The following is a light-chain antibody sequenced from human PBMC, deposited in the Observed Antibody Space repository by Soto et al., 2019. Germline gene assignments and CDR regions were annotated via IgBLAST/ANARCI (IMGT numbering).Light chain of an antibody. CDR2: DVS. Sequence: QSALTQPRSVSGSPGQSVTISCTGTSSDVGAYNYVSWYQQHPGKAPKLMTYDVSNRPSGVPDRFSGSKSGNTASLTISGLQAEDEADYYCCSYADNYSYVFGTGTKLTVL. CDR1: SSDVGAYNY. V-gene: IGLV2-11*01. CDR3: CSYADNYSYV. J-gene: IGLJ1*01.